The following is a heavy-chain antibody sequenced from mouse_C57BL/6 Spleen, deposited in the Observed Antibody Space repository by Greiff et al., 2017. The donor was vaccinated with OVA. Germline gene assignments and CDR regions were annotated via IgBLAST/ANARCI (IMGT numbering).Heavy chain of an antibody. V-gene: IGHV5-17*01. CDR1: GFTFSDYG. D-gene: IGHD2-2*01. CDR2: ISSGSSTI. CDR3: ARRYGYDVKYAMDY. J-gene: IGHJ4*01. Sequence: EVQLVESGGGLVKPGGSLKLSCAASGFTFSDYGMHWVRQAPEKGLEWVAYISSGSSTIYYADTVKGRFTISRDNAKNTLFLQMTSLRSEDTAMYYCARRYGYDVKYAMDYWGQGTSVTVSS.